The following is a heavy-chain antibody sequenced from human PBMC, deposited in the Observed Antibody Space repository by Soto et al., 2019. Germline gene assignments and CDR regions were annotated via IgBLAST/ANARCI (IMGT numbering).Heavy chain of an antibody. CDR1: GGSFSGYY. J-gene: IGHJ6*02. V-gene: IGHV4-34*01. CDR3: ARFVLLWFGPEFYNYGMDV. CDR2: INHSGST. Sequence: KPSETLSLTCAVYGGSFSGYYWSWIRQPPGKGLEWIGGINHSGSTNYNPSLKSRVTISVDTSKNQFSLKLSSVTAADTAVYYCARFVLLWFGPEFYNYGMDVWGQGTTVTVSS. D-gene: IGHD3-10*01.